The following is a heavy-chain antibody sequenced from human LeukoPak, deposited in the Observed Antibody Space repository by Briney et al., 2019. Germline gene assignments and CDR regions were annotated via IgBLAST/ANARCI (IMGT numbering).Heavy chain of an antibody. D-gene: IGHD3-10*01. J-gene: IGHJ5*02. CDR3: ARGARFRSYGSGTYYTSLPFDP. V-gene: IGHV1-3*03. CDR2: INTGNGNT. CDR1: GYTFSSYT. Sequence: ASVKVSCKASGYTFSSYTMHWVRQAPGQRLEWMGWINTGNGNTKYSQEFQGRVTITRDTSASTAYMELSSLRSEDMAVYYCARGARFRSYGSGTYYTSLPFDPWGQGTLVTVSS.